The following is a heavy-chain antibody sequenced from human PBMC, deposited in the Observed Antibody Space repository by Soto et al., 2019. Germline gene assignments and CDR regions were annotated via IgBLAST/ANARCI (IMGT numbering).Heavy chain of an antibody. J-gene: IGHJ6*03. V-gene: IGHV1-18*01. CDR2: ISAYNGNT. Sequence: ASVKVSCMASGYTFTSYGISWVRQAPGQGLEWMGWISAYNGNTNYAQKLQGRVTMTTDTSTSTAYMELRSLRSDDTAVYYCARYRYFDWSIYYYYYMDVWGKGTTVTVSS. CDR1: GYTFTSYG. D-gene: IGHD3-9*01. CDR3: ARYRYFDWSIYYYYYMDV.